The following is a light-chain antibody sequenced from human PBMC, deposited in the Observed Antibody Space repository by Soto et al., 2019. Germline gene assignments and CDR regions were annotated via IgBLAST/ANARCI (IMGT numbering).Light chain of an antibody. V-gene: IGKV1-27*01. CDR2: SAS. J-gene: IGKJ4*01. Sequence: DIQLTQSPSFLSASAGDRVTITCRASQGISNFVAWYQQIAGKVPKLLIHSASTLQSGVPSRFSGSGSGTDFTLTISSLQPEDVAIYYCQKYNSGPLTFGGGTKVDI. CDR1: QGISNF. CDR3: QKYNSGPLT.